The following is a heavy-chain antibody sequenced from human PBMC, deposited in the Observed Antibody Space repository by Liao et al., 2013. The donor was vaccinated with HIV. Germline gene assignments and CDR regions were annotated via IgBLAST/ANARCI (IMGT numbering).Heavy chain of an antibody. Sequence: QVQLQESGSGLVKPSETLSLTCTVSGGSISSYYWSWIRQSPGKGLEWIGYIYYSGSTNYNPSLKSRLTMSVDTSKNQFSLNLNSVTAADTAVYYCARKGVGIDAFDLWGQGTRVTVSS. CDR1: GGSISSYY. CDR2: IYYSGST. CDR3: ARKGVGIDAFDL. V-gene: IGHV4-59*12. D-gene: IGHD3-10*01. J-gene: IGHJ3*01.